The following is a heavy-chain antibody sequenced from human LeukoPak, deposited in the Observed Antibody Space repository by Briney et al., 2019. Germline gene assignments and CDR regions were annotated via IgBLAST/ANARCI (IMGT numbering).Heavy chain of an antibody. D-gene: IGHD6-19*01. Sequence: GESLKISCAASGFTFSSYSMNWVRQAPGKGLGWVSSISSSNSYIYNADSVKGRFTISRDNAKNSLYLQMNSLRAEDTAVYYCARDQGLLVVAGRFGYWGQGTLVTVSS. V-gene: IGHV3-21*01. CDR1: GFTFSSYS. CDR2: ISSSNSYI. CDR3: ARDQGLLVVAGRFGY. J-gene: IGHJ4*02.